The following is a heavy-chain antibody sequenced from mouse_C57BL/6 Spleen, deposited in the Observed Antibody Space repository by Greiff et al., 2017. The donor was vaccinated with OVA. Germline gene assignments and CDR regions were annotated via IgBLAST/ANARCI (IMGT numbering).Heavy chain of an antibody. Sequence: QVQLQQPGAELVKPGASVKLSCKASGYTFTSYWMQWVKQRPGQGLEWIGEIDPSDSYTNYNQKFKGKATLTVDTSSSTAYMQLSSLTSEDSAVYDCARRGRYDYDEAYWGQGTLVTVSA. J-gene: IGHJ3*01. CDR2: IDPSDSYT. CDR1: GYTFTSYW. CDR3: ARRGRYDYDEAY. D-gene: IGHD2-4*01. V-gene: IGHV1-50*01.